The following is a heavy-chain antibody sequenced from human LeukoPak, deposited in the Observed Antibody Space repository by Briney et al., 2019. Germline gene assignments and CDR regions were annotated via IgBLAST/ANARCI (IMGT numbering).Heavy chain of an antibody. Sequence: GGSLRLSCAASGFTFSSYAMHWVRQAPGKGLEWVAVISYDGSNKYYADSVKGRFTISRDNSKNTLYLQMNSLRAEDTAVYYCARDPTQNFYDSSGYYYGFDYWGQGTLVTVSS. J-gene: IGHJ4*02. CDR3: ARDPTQNFYDSSGYYYGFDY. CDR1: GFTFSSYA. D-gene: IGHD3-22*01. CDR2: ISYDGSNK. V-gene: IGHV3-30-3*01.